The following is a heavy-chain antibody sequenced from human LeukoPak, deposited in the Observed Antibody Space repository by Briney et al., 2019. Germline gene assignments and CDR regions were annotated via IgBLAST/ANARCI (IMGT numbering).Heavy chain of an antibody. V-gene: IGHV4-39*07. J-gene: IGHJ6*02. CDR3: ARDGSSSWYEVGYYYYYGMDV. CDR2: IYYSGST. CDR1: GSSISSSSYY. D-gene: IGHD6-13*01. Sequence: SETLSLTCTVSGSSISSSSYYWGWIRQPPGKGLEWIGSIYYSGSTYYNPSLKSRVTISVDTSKNQFSLKLSSVTAADTAVYYCARDGSSSWYEVGYYYYYGMDVWGQGTTVTVSS.